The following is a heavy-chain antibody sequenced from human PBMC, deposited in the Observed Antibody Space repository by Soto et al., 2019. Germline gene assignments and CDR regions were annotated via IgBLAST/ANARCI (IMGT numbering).Heavy chain of an antibody. J-gene: IGHJ6*02. CDR3: ARDGGGDSPYYYGMDV. CDR1: GFTFSSYG. V-gene: IGHV3-33*01. CDR2: IWYDGSNK. D-gene: IGHD2-21*02. Sequence: QVQLVESGGGVVQPGRSLRLSCAASGFTFSSYGMHWVRQAPGKGLEWVAVIWYDGSNKYYADSVKGRFTISRDNSKNTLYLQMNSLRAEDTAVYYGARDGGGDSPYYYGMDVWGQGTTVTVSS.